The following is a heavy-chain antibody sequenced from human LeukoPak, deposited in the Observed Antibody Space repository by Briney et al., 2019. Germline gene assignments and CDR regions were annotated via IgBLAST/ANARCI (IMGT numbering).Heavy chain of an antibody. D-gene: IGHD2-21*02. CDR1: GFTFKNYS. CDR3: ARDDGVTYYYYMDI. J-gene: IGHJ6*03. V-gene: IGHV3-21*01. Sequence: GGSLRLSCAASGFTFKNYSMNWVRQAPGEGLEWVSSISSSSTYIYYADSVKVRFTISRNNAKNSLYMQMNSLRAEDTAIYYCARDDGVTYYYYMDIWGKGTTVTVSS. CDR2: ISSSSTYI.